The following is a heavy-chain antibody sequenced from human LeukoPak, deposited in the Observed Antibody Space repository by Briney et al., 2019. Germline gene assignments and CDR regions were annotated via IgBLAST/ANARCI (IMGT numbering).Heavy chain of an antibody. V-gene: IGHV4-34*01. Sequence: SETLSLTCAVYGGSFSAYYWSWIRQSPGKGLEWIGEIDHSGSTNYNPSLKSRLSISMDTSKNQYTLKVTSVSASDTAVYYCAISGHWYGWSYFDHWGQGTLVTVSS. CDR3: AISGHWYGWSYFDH. D-gene: IGHD1-26*01. CDR1: GGSFSAYY. J-gene: IGHJ4*02. CDR2: IDHSGST.